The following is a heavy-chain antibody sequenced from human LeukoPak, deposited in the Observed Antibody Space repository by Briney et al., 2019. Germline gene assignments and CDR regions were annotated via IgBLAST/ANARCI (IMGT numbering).Heavy chain of an antibody. V-gene: IGHV3-21*01. Sequence: GGSLRLSCAASGFTFSSYAMSWARQAPGKGLEWVSSISSGSSHIYYAGSVKGRFTISRDNAKISLYLQMNSLRAEDTAVYYCMREAPNFDPWGQGTLVTVSS. J-gene: IGHJ5*02. CDR1: GFTFSSYA. CDR2: ISSGSSHI. CDR3: MREAPNFDP.